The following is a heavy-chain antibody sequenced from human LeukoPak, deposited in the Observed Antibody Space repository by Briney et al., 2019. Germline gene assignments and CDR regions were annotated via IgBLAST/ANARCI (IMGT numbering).Heavy chain of an antibody. CDR1: GYTFTSYD. CDR2: MNPNSGNT. D-gene: IGHD4-17*01. CDR3: ARFQAADDYGDYGAYYYYGMDV. Sequence: ASVTVSFTASGYTFTSYDINWVRQAPGRGLEWMGWMNPNSGNTGYAQKFQGRVTMTRNTSISTAYMELSSLRSEDTAVYYCARFQAADDYGDYGAYYYYGMDVWGQGTTVTVSS. V-gene: IGHV1-8*01. J-gene: IGHJ6*02.